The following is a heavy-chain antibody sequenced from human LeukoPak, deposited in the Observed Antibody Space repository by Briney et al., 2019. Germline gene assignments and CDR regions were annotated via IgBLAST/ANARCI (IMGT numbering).Heavy chain of an antibody. CDR3: AREAYCSGGSCYLPGPFDP. V-gene: IGHV3-30-3*01. Sequence: GGSLRLSCAASGFTFSSYAMHWVRQVPGKGLEWLAVISYDGSNKYYADSVKGRFTISRDNSKNTLYLQMNSLRAEDTAVYYCAREAYCSGGSCYLPGPFDPWGQGTLVTVSS. CDR1: GFTFSSYA. D-gene: IGHD2-15*01. J-gene: IGHJ5*02. CDR2: ISYDGSNK.